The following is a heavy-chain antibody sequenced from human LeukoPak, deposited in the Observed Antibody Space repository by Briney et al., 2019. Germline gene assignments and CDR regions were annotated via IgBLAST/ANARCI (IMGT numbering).Heavy chain of an antibody. CDR2: INHSGST. Sequence: SESLSLTCAVYGGSFSGYYWSWIRQPPGKGLEWIGEINHSGSTNYNPSLKSRVTISVDTSKNQFSLKLSSVTAADTAVYYCARGQWLPVFDFWGQGTLVTVSS. CDR3: ARGQWLPVFDF. CDR1: GGSFSGYY. D-gene: IGHD3-22*01. V-gene: IGHV4-34*01. J-gene: IGHJ4*02.